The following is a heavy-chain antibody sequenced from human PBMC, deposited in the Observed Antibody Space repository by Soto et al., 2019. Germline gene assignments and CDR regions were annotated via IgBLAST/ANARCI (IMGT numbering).Heavy chain of an antibody. V-gene: IGHV3-30*18. CDR2: ISYDSSNK. Sequence: VQLLESGGGLIQPGGSLRLSCAASGFTFSYGIHWLRQAPGKGLEWVAYISYDSSNKFYGDSVKGRFTISRDNSKNTQFLQMNSLRAEDTAVYYCAKLVIGYCSGNTGDDYWGQGTLGAVSS. CDR3: AKLVIGYCSGNTGDDY. J-gene: IGHJ4*02. D-gene: IGHD2-15*01. CDR1: GFTFSYG.